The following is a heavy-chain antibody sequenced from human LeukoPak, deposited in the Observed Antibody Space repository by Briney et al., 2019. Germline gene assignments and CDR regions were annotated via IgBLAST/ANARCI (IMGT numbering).Heavy chain of an antibody. V-gene: IGHV4-39*01. CDR3: ARRAEKKDWFDP. CDR1: GGSISSPTNY. CDR2: IYYSGHT. Sequence: PSETLSLTCTVSGGSISSPTNYWGWIRQPPGKGLEWIGNIYYSGHTHYDPSLKSRVTISVDTSKNQFSLTLTSMTAADTAVYFCARRAEKKDWFDPWGQGTLVTVSP. J-gene: IGHJ5*02.